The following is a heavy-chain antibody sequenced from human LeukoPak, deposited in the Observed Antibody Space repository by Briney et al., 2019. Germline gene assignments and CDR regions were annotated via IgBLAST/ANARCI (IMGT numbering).Heavy chain of an antibody. Sequence: GGSLRLSCAASGFTFSNCAMIWVRQAPGKGLEWVSAMSGRGGSTYYADSVKGRFTISRDDSKHTLYLQMSSLRAEDTALYYCALRRCFGGTCYPGDYYGLDVWGQGTTVTVSS. V-gene: IGHV3-23*01. J-gene: IGHJ6*02. D-gene: IGHD2-15*01. CDR1: GFTFSNCA. CDR2: MSGRGGST. CDR3: ALRRCFGGTCYPGDYYGLDV.